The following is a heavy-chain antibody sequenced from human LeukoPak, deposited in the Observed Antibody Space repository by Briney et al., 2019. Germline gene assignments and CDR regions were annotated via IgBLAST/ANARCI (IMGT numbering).Heavy chain of an antibody. J-gene: IGHJ4*02. CDR2: ISSSGTTI. CDR1: GFTFSSYE. Sequence: GGSLRLSCAASGFTFSSYEMNWVRRAPGKGLEWVSYISSSGTTIYYADSVKGRFTISRDNAKNSLFLQVNSLRAEDTAVYYCARVGGSGSVGYWGQGTLVTVSS. CDR3: ARVGGSGSVGY. D-gene: IGHD3-10*01. V-gene: IGHV3-48*03.